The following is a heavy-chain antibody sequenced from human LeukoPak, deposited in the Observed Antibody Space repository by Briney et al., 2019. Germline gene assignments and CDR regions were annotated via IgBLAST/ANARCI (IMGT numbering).Heavy chain of an antibody. CDR1: GYTFISYG. CDR3: ARETGTPHFDY. J-gene: IGHJ4*02. Sequence: GGSVKVSCTASGYTFISYGITWVRQAPGQGLEWMGWINVYNANTNYAQKLQGRVTMTTDTSTSTAYMELRSLTSDDTAVYYCARETGTPHFDYWGQGTLVTVSS. CDR2: INVYNANT. V-gene: IGHV1-18*01. D-gene: IGHD1-7*01.